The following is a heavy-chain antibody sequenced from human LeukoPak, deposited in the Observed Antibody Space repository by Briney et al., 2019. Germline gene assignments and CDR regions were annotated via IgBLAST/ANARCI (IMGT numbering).Heavy chain of an antibody. CDR2: ISGSGGST. D-gene: IGHD3-22*01. CDR1: GFTFSSYA. Sequence: GGSLRLSCAASGFTFSSYAMSWVRQAPGKGLEWVSAISGSGGSTYYADSVKGRFTISRDNSKNTLYLQMNSLRAEDTAVYYCARDRYDSSGYYDYFDYWGQGTLVTVSS. J-gene: IGHJ4*02. CDR3: ARDRYDSSGYYDYFDY. V-gene: IGHV3-23*01.